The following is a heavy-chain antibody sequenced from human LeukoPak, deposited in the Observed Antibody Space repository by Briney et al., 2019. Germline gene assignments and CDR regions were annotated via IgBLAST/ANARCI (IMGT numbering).Heavy chain of an antibody. CDR2: ISGSGGST. V-gene: IGHV3-23*01. J-gene: IGHJ6*04. CDR3: AELGITMIGGV. CDR1: GFTFSSYA. D-gene: IGHD3-10*02. Sequence: GGSLRLSCAASGFTFSSYAMNWVRQAPGKGLEWVSAISGSGGSTYYADSVKGRFTISRDNAKNSLYLQMNSLRAEDTAVYYCAELGITMIGGVWGKGTTVTISS.